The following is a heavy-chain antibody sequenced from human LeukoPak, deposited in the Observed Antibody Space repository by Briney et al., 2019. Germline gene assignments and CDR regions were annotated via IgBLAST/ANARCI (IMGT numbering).Heavy chain of an antibody. CDR1: GGSISSYY. D-gene: IGHD3-10*01. CDR3: ARTRGYYYYYYMDV. CDR2: INHSGST. Sequence: SETLSLTCTVSGGSISSYYWSWIRQPPGKGLEWIGEINHSGSTNYNPSLKSRVTISADTSKNQFSLKLSSVTAADTAVYYCARTRGYYYYYYMDVWGKGTTVTISS. V-gene: IGHV4-34*01. J-gene: IGHJ6*03.